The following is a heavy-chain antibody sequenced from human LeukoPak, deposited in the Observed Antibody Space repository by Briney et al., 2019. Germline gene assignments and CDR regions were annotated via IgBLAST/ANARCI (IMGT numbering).Heavy chain of an antibody. CDR1: GFTVSSNY. Sequence: GALRLSCAASGFTVSSNYMSWVRQAPGKGLEWVSVIYSGGNTYYADSVKGRFTISRDNSKNTLYLQMNSLRAEDTAVYYCARWGLVDADVWGQGTTVTVSS. CDR3: ARWGLVDADV. J-gene: IGHJ6*02. CDR2: IYSGGNT. V-gene: IGHV3-53*01. D-gene: IGHD5-12*01.